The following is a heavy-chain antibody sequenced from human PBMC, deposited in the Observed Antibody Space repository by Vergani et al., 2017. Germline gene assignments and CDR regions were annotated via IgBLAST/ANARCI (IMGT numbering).Heavy chain of an antibody. Sequence: EVQLVQSGAEVKKPGESLKISCKGSGYSFTSYWIGWVRQMPGKGLEWMGSIYPGDSDTRYSPSFQGQVTSSADKSISTAYLQWSSLKASDTAMYDCARGGTVVVATIRDYDYGMDVWGQGTTVTVSS. CDR1: GYSFTSYW. CDR3: ARGGTVVVATIRDYDYGMDV. J-gene: IGHJ6*02. CDR2: IYPGDSDT. V-gene: IGHV5-51*01. D-gene: IGHD5-12*01.